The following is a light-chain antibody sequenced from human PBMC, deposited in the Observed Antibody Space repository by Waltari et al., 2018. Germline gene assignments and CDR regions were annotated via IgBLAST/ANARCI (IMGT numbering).Light chain of an antibody. CDR1: SSDVGGYNY. Sequence: QSALTQPASVSGSPGQSITISCSGTSSDVGGYNYVSWYQQQPGKAPKLMIYDVTNRPSGVSDRFSGYKSGNTASLTISGLQAEDEADYYCSSYTSSGTRVFGGGTKLTVL. J-gene: IGLJ3*02. V-gene: IGLV2-14*01. CDR3: SSYTSSGTRV. CDR2: DVT.